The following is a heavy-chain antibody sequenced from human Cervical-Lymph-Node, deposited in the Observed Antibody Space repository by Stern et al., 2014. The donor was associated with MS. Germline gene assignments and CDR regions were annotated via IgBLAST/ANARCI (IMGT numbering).Heavy chain of an antibody. J-gene: IGHJ4*02. CDR3: ARDPGTIFGVVNYFDY. V-gene: IGHV3-33*01. CDR1: GFPFSSYG. CDR2: IWYDGSNK. Sequence: QLVQSGGGVVQPGRSLRLSCAASGFPFSSYGMHWVRQAPGKGLEWVAVIWYDGSNKYYADAVKGRFTISRDNSKNTLYLQMNSLRAEDTAVYYCARDPGTIFGVVNYFDYWGQGTLVTVSS. D-gene: IGHD3-3*01.